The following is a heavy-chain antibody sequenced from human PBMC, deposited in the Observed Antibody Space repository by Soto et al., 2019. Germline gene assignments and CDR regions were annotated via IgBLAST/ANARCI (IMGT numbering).Heavy chain of an antibody. CDR3: ARDRPHADTIFGVVSGRGSGMDV. D-gene: IGHD3-3*01. CDR2: IYYSGST. Sequence: LSLTFTVSGGSISSGDYYWSWIRQPPGKGLEWIGYIYYSGSTYYNPSLKSRVTISVDTSKNQFSLKLSSVTAADTAVYYCARDRPHADTIFGVVSGRGSGMDVWGQGTTVTVSS. CDR1: GGSISSGDYY. V-gene: IGHV4-30-4*01. J-gene: IGHJ6*02.